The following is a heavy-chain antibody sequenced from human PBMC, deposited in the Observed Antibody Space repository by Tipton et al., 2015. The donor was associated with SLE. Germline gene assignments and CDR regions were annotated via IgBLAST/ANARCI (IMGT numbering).Heavy chain of an antibody. D-gene: IGHD6-13*01. CDR3: ARGEQLAHFDY. CDR2: IYYSGST. J-gene: IGHJ4*02. Sequence: TLSLTCTVSNGSINLYYWSWIRQPPGKGLEWIGYIYYSGSTYYNPSLKSRVTISVDTSKNQFSLKLSSVTAADTAVYYCARGEQLAHFDYWGQGTLVTVSS. V-gene: IGHV4-59*06. CDR1: NGSINLYY.